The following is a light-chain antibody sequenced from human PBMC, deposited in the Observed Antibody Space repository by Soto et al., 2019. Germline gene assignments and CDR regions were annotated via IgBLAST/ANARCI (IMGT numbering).Light chain of an antibody. J-gene: IGLJ2*01. CDR1: SSNIGSAY. CDR3: AAWDASVMV. CDR2: RNN. Sequence: QSVLTQPPSASGTPGQTVTISCSGSSSNIGSAYIYWYQHLPGTAPKLLIYRNNQRPSGVPVRFSASKSGTSASLAISGLRSEYAADSDCAAWDASVMVFGDGTQLTVL. V-gene: IGLV1-47*01.